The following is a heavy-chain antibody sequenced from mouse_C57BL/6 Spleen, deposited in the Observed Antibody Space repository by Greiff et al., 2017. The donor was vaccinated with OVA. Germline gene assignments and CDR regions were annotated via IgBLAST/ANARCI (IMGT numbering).Heavy chain of an antibody. Sequence: EVKLVESGEGLVKPGGSLKLSCAASGFTFSSYAMSWVRQTPEKRLAWVAYISSGGDYIYYADTVKGRFTISRDNARNTLYLQMSSLKSEETAMYYCTRAGEYGYAMDDWGQGTSVTVSS. CDR2: ISSGGDYI. V-gene: IGHV5-9-1*02. CDR1: GFTFSSYA. J-gene: IGHJ4*01. CDR3: TRAGEYGYAMDD. D-gene: IGHD5-1*01.